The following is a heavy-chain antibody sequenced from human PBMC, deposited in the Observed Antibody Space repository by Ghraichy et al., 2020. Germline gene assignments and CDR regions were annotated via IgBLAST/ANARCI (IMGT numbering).Heavy chain of an antibody. Sequence: SETLSLTCTVSGGSISSYYWSWIRQPPGKGLEWIGHIYYSGSTNYNPSLKSRVTISVDTSKNQFSLKLSSVTAADTAVYYCARDMGIAVAGWTDAFDIWGQGTMVTVSS. CDR1: GGSISSYY. V-gene: IGHV4-59*01. CDR2: IYYSGST. CDR3: ARDMGIAVAGWTDAFDI. D-gene: IGHD6-19*01. J-gene: IGHJ3*02.